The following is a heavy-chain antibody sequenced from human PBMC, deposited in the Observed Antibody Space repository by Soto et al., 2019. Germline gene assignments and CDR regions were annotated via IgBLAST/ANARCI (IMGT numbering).Heavy chain of an antibody. CDR1: AFTFANHA. D-gene: IGHD2-15*01. Sequence: GGSLRLSCAASAFTFANHAMAWVRQAPGKGLEWVSLITGSGFDTKTADSVMGRFTVSRDNSRNTLYLQMNRLRPEDTAVYYCTKRLPQYFDDWGQGTLVTVSS. CDR2: ITGSGFDT. J-gene: IGHJ4*02. V-gene: IGHV3-23*01. CDR3: TKRLPQYFDD.